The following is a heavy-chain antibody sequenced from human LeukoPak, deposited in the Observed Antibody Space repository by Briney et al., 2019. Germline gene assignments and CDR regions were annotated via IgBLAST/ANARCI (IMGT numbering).Heavy chain of an antibody. CDR3: ARASKKQLGLGRHHGYYYYYMDV. Sequence: GSSVKVSCKASGGTFSSYAISWVRQAPGQGLEWMGGIIPIFGTANYAQKFQGRVTITTDESTSTAYMELSSLRSEDTAVYYCARASKKQLGLGRHHGYYYYYMDVWGKGTTVTVSS. CDR1: GGTFSSYA. CDR2: IIPIFGTA. J-gene: IGHJ6*03. V-gene: IGHV1-69*05. D-gene: IGHD6-6*01.